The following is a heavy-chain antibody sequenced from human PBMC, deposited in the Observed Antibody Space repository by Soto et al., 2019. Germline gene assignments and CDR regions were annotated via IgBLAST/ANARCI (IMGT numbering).Heavy chain of an antibody. CDR2: VTWDGGST. J-gene: IGHJ4*02. CDR3: AKDRGWLQYHFDQ. CDR1: GFTFDDYP. V-gene: IGHV3-43*01. D-gene: IGHD5-12*01. Sequence: GGSLRLSCAASGFTFDDYPMHWVRQVPGKGLEWVSLVTWDGGSTYYADSVKGRFTISRDNRKNSLFLQMNSLRTEDTALYYCAKDRGWLQYHFDQWGQGTLVTVSS.